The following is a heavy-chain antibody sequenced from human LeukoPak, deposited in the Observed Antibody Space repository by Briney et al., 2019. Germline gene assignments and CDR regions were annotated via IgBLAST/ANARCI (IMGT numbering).Heavy chain of an antibody. Sequence: SETLSLTCTVSGGSIDTYYWSWIRQPPGKGLEWLGSIYYNGATYYNPSLKGRGAISLETSKNRFSLKLSSVTAADTAVYYCARALASYYYDSSGSLFDYWGQGTLVTVSS. CDR3: ARALASYYYDSSGSLFDY. CDR1: GGSIDTYY. J-gene: IGHJ4*02. CDR2: IYYNGAT. V-gene: IGHV4-59*08. D-gene: IGHD3-22*01.